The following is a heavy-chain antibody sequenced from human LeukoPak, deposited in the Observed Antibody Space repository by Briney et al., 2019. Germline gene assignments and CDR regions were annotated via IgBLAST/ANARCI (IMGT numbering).Heavy chain of an antibody. Sequence: KSSETLSLTCTVSNVSISSGSHYWNWIRQPAGKGLEWIGRIYAGGRSNYNPSLRSRVTISVDTSKNQFSLRLSSVTATDTGVYYCASDHSGRLGLGYWGQGTLVSVSS. CDR3: ASDHSGRLGLGY. D-gene: IGHD6-19*01. CDR1: NVSISSGSHY. J-gene: IGHJ4*02. CDR2: IYAGGRS. V-gene: IGHV4-61*02.